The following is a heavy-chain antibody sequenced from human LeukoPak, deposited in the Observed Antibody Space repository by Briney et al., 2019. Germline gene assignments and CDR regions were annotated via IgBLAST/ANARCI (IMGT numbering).Heavy chain of an antibody. D-gene: IGHD6-19*01. Sequence: SETLSLTCAVYGGSFSGYYWSWIRQPPGKGLEWIGEINHSGSTNYNPSLKSRVTISVDTSKNQFSLKLSSVTAADTAVYYCARGLGDSSGCSGYWGQGTLVTVSS. CDR3: ARGLGDSSGCSGY. CDR1: GGSFSGYY. J-gene: IGHJ4*02. CDR2: INHSGST. V-gene: IGHV4-34*01.